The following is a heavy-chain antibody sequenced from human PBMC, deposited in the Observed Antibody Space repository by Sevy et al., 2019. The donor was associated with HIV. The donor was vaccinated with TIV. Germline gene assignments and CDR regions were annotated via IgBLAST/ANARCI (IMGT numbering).Heavy chain of an antibody. J-gene: IGHJ6*02. CDR1: GYSISSGYY. V-gene: IGHV4-38-2*02. D-gene: IGHD3-10*01. Sequence: SETLSLTCTVSGYSISSGYYWGWIRQPPGKGLEWIGSIYHSGSTYYNPSLKSRVTISVDTSKNQFSLKLSSVTAADTAVYYCARVISSGSYYNEDGMDVWGQGTTVTVSS. CDR3: ARVISSGSYYNEDGMDV. CDR2: IYHSGST.